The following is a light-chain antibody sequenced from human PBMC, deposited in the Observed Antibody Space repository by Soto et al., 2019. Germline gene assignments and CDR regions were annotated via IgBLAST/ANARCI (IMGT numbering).Light chain of an antibody. CDR3: TSYSSSSPVR. CDR2: EVT. Sequence: QSALTQPASVSGSLGQSITISCTGTSSDVGAYNYVSWYQQHPDKAPKLLIFEVTNRPSGVSGRFSGSKSGITASLSISGLQPEDEADDYCTSYSSSSPVRFGGGTKLTVL. J-gene: IGLJ2*01. V-gene: IGLV2-14*01. CDR1: SSDVGAYNY.